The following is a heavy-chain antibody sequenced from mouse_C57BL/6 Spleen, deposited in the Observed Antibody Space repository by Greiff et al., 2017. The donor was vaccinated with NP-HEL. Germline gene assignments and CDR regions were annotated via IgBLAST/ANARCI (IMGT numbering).Heavy chain of an antibody. CDR1: GYSITSGYY. Sequence: DVKLQESGPGLVKPSQSLSLTCSVTGYSITSGYYWNWIRQFPGNKLEWMGYISYDGSNNYNPSLKNRISITRDTSKNQFFLKLNSVTTEDTATYYCAREGYYYGSSDGYIDVWGTGTTVTVSS. V-gene: IGHV3-6*01. CDR3: AREGYYYGSSDGYIDV. CDR2: ISYDGSN. D-gene: IGHD1-1*01. J-gene: IGHJ1*03.